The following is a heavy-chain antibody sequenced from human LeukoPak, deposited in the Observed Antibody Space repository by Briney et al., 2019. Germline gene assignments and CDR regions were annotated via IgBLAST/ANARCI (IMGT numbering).Heavy chain of an antibody. J-gene: IGHJ3*02. CDR1: GGSISSSSYY. V-gene: IGHV4-39*07. D-gene: IGHD6-19*01. Sequence: SSETLSLTCTVSGGSISSSSYYWGWIRQPPGKGLEWIGSIYYSGSTYYNPSLKSRVTISVDTSKNQFSLKLSSVTAADTAVYYCARDSSGEAHAFDIWGQGTMVTVSS. CDR3: ARDSSGEAHAFDI. CDR2: IYYSGST.